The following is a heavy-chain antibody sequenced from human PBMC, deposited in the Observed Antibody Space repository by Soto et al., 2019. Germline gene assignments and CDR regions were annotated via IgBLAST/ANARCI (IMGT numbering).Heavy chain of an antibody. Sequence: PGGSLRLSCAASGFTFSSYAMSWVRQAPVKGLEWVSAISGSGGSTYYADSVKGRFTISRDNSKNTLYLQMNSLRAEDTAVYYCAKDLSSSWYYFDYWGQGTLVTVSS. D-gene: IGHD6-13*01. V-gene: IGHV3-23*01. J-gene: IGHJ4*02. CDR2: ISGSGGST. CDR3: AKDLSSSWYYFDY. CDR1: GFTFSSYA.